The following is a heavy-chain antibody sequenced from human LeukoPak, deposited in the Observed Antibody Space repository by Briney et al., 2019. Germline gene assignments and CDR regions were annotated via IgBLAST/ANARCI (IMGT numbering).Heavy chain of an antibody. CDR3: ASFDRFDP. J-gene: IGHJ5*02. D-gene: IGHD3-9*01. V-gene: IGHV3-30*03. CDR2: ISYDGTNI. Sequence: GGSLRLSCTASGFTFSTYGMHWVRQAPGKGLEWVAVISYDGTNIYYADSVKGRFTISRDNSKNTLYLQMNSLRAEDTAVYYCASFDRFDPWGQGTLVTVSS. CDR1: GFTFSTYG.